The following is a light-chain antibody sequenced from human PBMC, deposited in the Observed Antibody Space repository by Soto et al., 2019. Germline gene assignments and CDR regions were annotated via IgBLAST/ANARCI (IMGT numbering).Light chain of an antibody. CDR1: ESVSDNY. CDR2: GAS. CDR3: QQYGSSPLT. V-gene: IGKV3-20*01. Sequence: EIVLTQSPGTLSLSPGERATLSCRASESVSDNYLAWYQKRSGQAPRLVIYGASSRASAVPDRFSGSGSGADFPLTISRLEPEEFAVYCCQQYGSSPLTFGGGTKVEIK. J-gene: IGKJ4*01.